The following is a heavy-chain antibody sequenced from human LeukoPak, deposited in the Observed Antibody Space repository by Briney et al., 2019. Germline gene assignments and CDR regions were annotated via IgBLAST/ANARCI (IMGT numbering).Heavy chain of an antibody. V-gene: IGHV4-34*01. J-gene: IGHJ5*02. CDR1: GGSFSGYY. D-gene: IGHD3-10*01. CDR2: INHSGST. Sequence: SETLSLTCAVYGGSFSGYYWSWIRQPPGKGLEWIGEINHSGSTNYNPSLKSRVTISVDTSKNQFSLKLSSVTAADTAVYYCARGRNYYGSGSYYNQRNRFDPWGQGTLVTVSS. CDR3: ARGRNYYGSGSYYNQRNRFDP.